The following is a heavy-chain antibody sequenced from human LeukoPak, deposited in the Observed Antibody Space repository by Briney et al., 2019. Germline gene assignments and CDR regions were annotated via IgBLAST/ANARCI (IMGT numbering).Heavy chain of an antibody. J-gene: IGHJ4*02. D-gene: IGHD1-26*01. Sequence: GGSLRLSCAASGFTFSSYGMHWVRQAPGKGLEWVAVISYDGSNKYYADSVKGRLTISRDNSHNMLYLQMNSLRAEDTAVYYCARVWELSFDYWGQGTLVTVSS. CDR3: ARVWELSFDY. V-gene: IGHV3-30*03. CDR1: GFTFSSYG. CDR2: ISYDGSNK.